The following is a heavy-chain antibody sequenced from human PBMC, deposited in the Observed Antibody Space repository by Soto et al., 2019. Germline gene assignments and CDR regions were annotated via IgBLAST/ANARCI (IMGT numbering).Heavy chain of an antibody. Sequence: QVQLVQSGDEVKKPGASVKVSCKASGYIFVNYGIAWVRQAPGQGLEWMGWISPYTGNTHSATKVQGRLTMTTDTPASTAYRDLGSLTSDDTAVYYCVMVDNYVTPTPQDVWGQGNTVTVSS. V-gene: IGHV1-18*01. D-gene: IGHD3-16*01. CDR1: GYIFVNYG. CDR3: VMVDNYVTPTPQDV. CDR2: ISPYTGNT. J-gene: IGHJ6*02.